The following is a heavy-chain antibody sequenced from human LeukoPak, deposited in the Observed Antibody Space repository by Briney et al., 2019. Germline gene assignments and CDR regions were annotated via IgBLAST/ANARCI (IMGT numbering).Heavy chain of an antibody. D-gene: IGHD1-7*01. Sequence: GGSLRLSCAASGFTFSSYAMHWVRQAPGKGLEWVAVISYDGGNKYYADSVKGRFTISRDNSKNTLYLQMNSLRAEDTAVYYCARGSYNWNFPGDYWGQGTLVTVSS. CDR2: ISYDGGNK. CDR3: ARGSYNWNFPGDY. CDR1: GFTFSSYA. V-gene: IGHV3-30*14. J-gene: IGHJ4*02.